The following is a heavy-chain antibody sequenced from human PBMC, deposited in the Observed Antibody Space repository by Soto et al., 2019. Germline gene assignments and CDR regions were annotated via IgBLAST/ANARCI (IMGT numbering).Heavy chain of an antibody. Sequence: QEQLQQWGAGLLKPSETLSLTCAVYGGFVSSGNYYWSWIRQPPGKGLEWIGEMSHSGVTHFNPSLKSRVTISVDTSKNQFSLKMSSVTASDTALYYCARVERGTATTVVDAFDIWGPVTMVTVSS. CDR3: ARVERGTATTVVDAFDI. CDR1: GGFVSSGNYY. CDR2: MSHSGVT. D-gene: IGHD1-1*01. J-gene: IGHJ3*02. V-gene: IGHV4-34*01.